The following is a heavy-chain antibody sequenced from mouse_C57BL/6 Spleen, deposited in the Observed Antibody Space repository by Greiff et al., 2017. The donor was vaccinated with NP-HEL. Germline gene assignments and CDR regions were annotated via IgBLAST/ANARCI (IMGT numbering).Heavy chain of an antibody. V-gene: IGHV1-55*01. CDR3: ARGTAQVAMDD. CDR1: GFTFTSYW. CDR2: IYPGSGST. J-gene: IGHJ4*01. D-gene: IGHD3-2*02. Sequence: QVQLQQSGAELVKPGASVKMSCTASGFTFTSYWITWVKQRPGQGLEWVGDIYPGSGSTNYNEKFKSKATLTVDTSSSTAYMQLSSLTSEDSAVYYCARGTAQVAMDDWGQGTSVTVSS.